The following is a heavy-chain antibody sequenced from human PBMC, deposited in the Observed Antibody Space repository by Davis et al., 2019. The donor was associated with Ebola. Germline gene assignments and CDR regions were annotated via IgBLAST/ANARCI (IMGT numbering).Heavy chain of an antibody. CDR1: GGSISSSGYY. CDR2: IYYTGST. D-gene: IGHD3-22*01. V-gene: IGHV4-39*07. Sequence: MPSETLSLTCTVSGGSISSSGYYWGWIRQPPGKGLEWIGSIYYTGSTYYNPSLKSRVTISVDTSKNQFSLKLSSVTAADTAVYYCARSITMIVVGWFDYWGQGTLVTVSS. J-gene: IGHJ4*02. CDR3: ARSITMIVVGWFDY.